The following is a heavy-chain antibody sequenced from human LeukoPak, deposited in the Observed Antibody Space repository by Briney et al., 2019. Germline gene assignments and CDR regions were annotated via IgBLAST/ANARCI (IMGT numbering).Heavy chain of an antibody. CDR3: ARGGPGYSYGPYAFDI. V-gene: IGHV3-7*01. CDR2: IKFDGNEE. Sequence: GGSLRLSCAASGFSFSSYWMSWMRQAPGKGLEWVANIKFDGNEEYYVDSVKGRFTISRDNSKNTLYLQMNSLRAEDTAVYYCARGGPGYSYGPYAFDIWGQGTMVTVSS. D-gene: IGHD5-18*01. CDR1: GFSFSSYW. J-gene: IGHJ3*02.